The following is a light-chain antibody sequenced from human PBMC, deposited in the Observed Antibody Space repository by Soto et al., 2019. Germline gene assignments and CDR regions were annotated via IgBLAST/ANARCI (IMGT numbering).Light chain of an antibody. CDR1: QDISNY. V-gene: IGKV1-27*01. Sequence: DIRMTQSPSSLSASVGDRVTVTCRASQDISNYLAWYQQKPGKVPTLLIYAASTLQSGVPSRFSGSGSGTDFTFTISSFQPEDVVSYYCQKYNSAPQTFGQGTKVDIK. CDR3: QKYNSAPQT. J-gene: IGKJ1*01. CDR2: AAS.